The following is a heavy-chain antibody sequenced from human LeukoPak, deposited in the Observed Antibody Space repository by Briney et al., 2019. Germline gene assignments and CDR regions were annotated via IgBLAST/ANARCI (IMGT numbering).Heavy chain of an antibody. Sequence: GGSLRLSCAASGFIFSDYYMSWIRQAPGKGLEWVSYISSSGLTIHYADSVRGRFTISRDNAKNSLYLQMNSLRDEDTAVYFCARHNSGSYWGYFDYWGQGTLVTVSS. V-gene: IGHV3-11*01. CDR1: GFIFSDYY. CDR3: ARHNSGSYWGYFDY. CDR2: ISSSGLTI. D-gene: IGHD1-26*01. J-gene: IGHJ4*02.